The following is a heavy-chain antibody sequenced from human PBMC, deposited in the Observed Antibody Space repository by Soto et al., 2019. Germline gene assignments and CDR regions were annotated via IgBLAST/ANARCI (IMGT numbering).Heavy chain of an antibody. Sequence: ASVKVSCKASGGTFSSYAISWVRQAPGQGLEWMGGIIPIFGTANYAQKFQGRVTITADESTSTAYMELSSLSSEDTAVYYCARVSTLIVVVPAAREYNWFDPWGQGTLVTVSS. CDR2: IIPIFGTA. J-gene: IGHJ5*02. D-gene: IGHD2-2*01. CDR3: ARVSTLIVVVPAAREYNWFDP. CDR1: GGTFSSYA. V-gene: IGHV1-69*13.